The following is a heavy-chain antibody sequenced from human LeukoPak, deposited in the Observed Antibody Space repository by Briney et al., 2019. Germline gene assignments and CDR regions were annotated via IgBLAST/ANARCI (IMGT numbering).Heavy chain of an antibody. CDR2: IYSSERT. CDR3: ARVMNWFDP. Sequence: PSETLSLTCTVSGGSIRSYYWSWIRQPAGKGLEWIGRIYSSERTNYNPSLKSRVTMSVDTSKNQFSLELSSVTAADTAVYYCARVMNWFDPWGQGTLVTVSS. J-gene: IGHJ5*02. V-gene: IGHV4-4*07. CDR1: GGSIRSYY.